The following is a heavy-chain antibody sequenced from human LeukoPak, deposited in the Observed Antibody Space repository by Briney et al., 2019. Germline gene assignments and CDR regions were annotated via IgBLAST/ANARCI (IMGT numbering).Heavy chain of an antibody. CDR2: MYYSGST. D-gene: IGHD1-26*01. V-gene: IGHV4-59*08. CDR3: ARTNGGSYNVADY. Sequence: SETLSLTCTVSGGSISSYYWSWIRQPPGKGLEWIGYMYYSGSTNYNPSLKSRVIISVDTSKNQVSLKLSSVTAADTAVYYCARTNGGSYNVADYWGQGTLVTVSS. CDR1: GGSISSYY. J-gene: IGHJ4*02.